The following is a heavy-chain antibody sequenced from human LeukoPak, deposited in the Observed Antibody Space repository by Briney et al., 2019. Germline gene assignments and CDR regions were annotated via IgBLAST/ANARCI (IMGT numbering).Heavy chain of an antibody. Sequence: VSVKVSCKASGYTFTSYYMHWVRQAPGQGLEWMGIINPSGGSTSYAQKFQGRVTMTRDASTSTVYMELSSLRSEDTAVYYCARDNHPSYENPWFDPWGQGTLVTVSS. CDR2: INPSGGST. D-gene: IGHD5-18*01. V-gene: IGHV1-46*01. CDR1: GYTFTSYY. CDR3: ARDNHPSYENPWFDP. J-gene: IGHJ5*02.